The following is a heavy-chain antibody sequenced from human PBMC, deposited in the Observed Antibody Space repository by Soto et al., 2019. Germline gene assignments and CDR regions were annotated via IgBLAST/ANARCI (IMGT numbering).Heavy chain of an antibody. CDR1: GVIFSNNG. J-gene: IGHJ4*02. Sequence: LRLYCLGSGVIFSNNGMHWVRQTPGKGLEWVAFMSYDGSDTFYADSVKGRFTISRDNSKNTLFLHMSNLRAEDTAMYYCTIVRVADSALDHWGQGTLVTVSS. CDR2: MSYDGSDT. D-gene: IGHD3-10*02. CDR3: TIVRVADSALDH. V-gene: IGHV3-30*03.